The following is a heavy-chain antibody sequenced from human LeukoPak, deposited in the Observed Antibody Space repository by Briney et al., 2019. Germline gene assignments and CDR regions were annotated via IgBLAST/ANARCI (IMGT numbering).Heavy chain of an antibody. D-gene: IGHD6-19*01. Sequence: PGESLRLSCAASGFTFSSYAMSWVRQAPGKGLEWVSAISGSGGSTYYADSVKGRFTISRDNSKNTLYLQMNSLRAEDTAVYYCATSPYSSGWYFYYWGQGTLVTVSS. V-gene: IGHV3-23*01. J-gene: IGHJ4*02. CDR3: ATSPYSSGWYFYY. CDR2: ISGSGGST. CDR1: GFTFSSYA.